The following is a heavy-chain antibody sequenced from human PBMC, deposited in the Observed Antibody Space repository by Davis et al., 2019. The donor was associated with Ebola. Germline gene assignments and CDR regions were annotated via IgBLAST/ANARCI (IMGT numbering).Heavy chain of an antibody. V-gene: IGHV1-2*02. CDR2: INPNSGGT. D-gene: IGHD2-2*01. CDR1: GYTFTIDH. J-gene: IGHJ5*02. Sequence: ASVKVSCKASGYTFTIDHMHWVRQAPGQGLEWMGWINPNSGGTNYAQKFQGRVTMTRDTSISTAYMELSRLRSDDTAVYYCARWGDIGVVVPGHNWFDPWGQGTLVTVSS. CDR3: ARWGDIGVVVPGHNWFDP.